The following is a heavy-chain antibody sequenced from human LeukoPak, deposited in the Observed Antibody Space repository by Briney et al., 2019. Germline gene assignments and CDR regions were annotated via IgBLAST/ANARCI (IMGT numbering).Heavy chain of an antibody. CDR3: ARDPLGNDYFDH. CDR2: ISSGSTYT. D-gene: IGHD7-27*01. Sequence: PGGSLRLSCAASGFTFGSYSMNWVRQAPGGGLEWVSSISSGSTYTDYAASVKGRFTISRDNAKKTLWLQMNSLRAEDTAVYYCARDPLGNDYFDHWGQGILVTVSS. CDR1: GFTFGSYS. J-gene: IGHJ4*02. V-gene: IGHV3-21*01.